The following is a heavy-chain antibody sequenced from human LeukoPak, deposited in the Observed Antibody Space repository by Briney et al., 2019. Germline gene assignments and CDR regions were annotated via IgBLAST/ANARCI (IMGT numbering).Heavy chain of an antibody. CDR3: AKFGHGYHFDW. CDR1: GFIFSDYV. V-gene: IGHV3-30*02. J-gene: IGHJ4*02. CDR2: IRYDGSHK. Sequence: GGSLRLSCAASGFIFSDYVMNWLRQAPGRGLEWVAYIRYDGSHKYYIHSVKGRFTISRDNSKNTLYLQMNSLRPEDTAVYYCAKFGHGYHFDWWGEGTLVTVS. D-gene: IGHD3-16*01.